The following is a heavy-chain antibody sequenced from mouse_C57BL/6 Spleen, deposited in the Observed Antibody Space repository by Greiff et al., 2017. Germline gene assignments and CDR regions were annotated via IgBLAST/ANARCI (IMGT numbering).Heavy chain of an antibody. V-gene: IGHV1-15*01. Sequence: QVQLQESGAELVRPGASVTLSCKASGYTFTDYEMHWVKQTPVHGLEWIGAIDPGTGGTAYNQKFKGKAILTADKSSSTAYMELRSLTSEDSAVYYCASREDGPMDYWGQGTSVTVSS. CDR2: IDPGTGGT. J-gene: IGHJ4*01. CDR1: GYTFTDYE. D-gene: IGHD2-3*01. CDR3: ASREDGPMDY.